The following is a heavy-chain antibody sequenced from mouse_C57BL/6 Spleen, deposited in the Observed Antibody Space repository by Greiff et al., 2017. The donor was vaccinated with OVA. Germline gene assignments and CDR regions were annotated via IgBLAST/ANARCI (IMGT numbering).Heavy chain of an antibody. D-gene: IGHD1-1*02. V-gene: IGHV1-26*01. CDR3: ARRGGIFDY. CDR1: GYTFTDYY. Sequence: VQLQQSGPELVKPGASVKLSCKASGYTFTDYYMNWVKQSPGKSLEWIGDINPKNGGTSYNEKFKGKATLTVAKSSSTAYMELRSLTSEDSAVYYCARRGGIFDYWGQGTTLTVSA. CDR2: INPKNGGT. J-gene: IGHJ2*01.